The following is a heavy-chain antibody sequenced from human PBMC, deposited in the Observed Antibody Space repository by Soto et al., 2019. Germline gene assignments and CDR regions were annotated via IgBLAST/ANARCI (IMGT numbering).Heavy chain of an antibody. J-gene: IGHJ4*02. D-gene: IGHD3-10*01. V-gene: IGHV4-61*01. CDR1: GGSVSSNTYY. CDR3: ARARITMIRGVMEFFDY. CDR2: IYYSGST. Sequence: KPSETLSLTCIVSGGSVSSNTYYWSWIRQPPGKGLEYIGYIYYSGSTNYNPSLKSRATISVDTSKNQFSLKLSSVTAADTAVYYCARARITMIRGVMEFFDYWGQGILVTVSS.